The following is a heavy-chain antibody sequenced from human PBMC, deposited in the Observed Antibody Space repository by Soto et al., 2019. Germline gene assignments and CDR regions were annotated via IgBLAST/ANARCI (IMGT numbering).Heavy chain of an antibody. D-gene: IGHD4-17*01. J-gene: IGHJ3*02. Sequence: QVQLVESGGGVVQPGRSLRLSCAASGFTFSSYPMHWVRQAPGKGLEWVALISYDGSNKYYADSVKGRFTISRDNSKKTLYLQMNSLRAEDTAVYYGARDSGDMKDDACDIWGQWTMVPVSS. CDR2: ISYDGSNK. CDR1: GFTFSSYP. V-gene: IGHV3-30-3*01. CDR3: ARDSGDMKDDACDI.